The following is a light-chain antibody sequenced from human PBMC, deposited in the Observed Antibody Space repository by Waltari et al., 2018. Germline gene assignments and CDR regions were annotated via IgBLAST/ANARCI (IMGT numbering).Light chain of an antibody. J-gene: IGLJ1*01. CDR3: CSYVSNTYV. V-gene: IGLV2-23*01. CDR2: EGT. CDR1: TSGVWTYNL. Sequence: QSALTQPASVSGSPGQSITISCTGTTSGVWTYNLVSWYQQHPGKAPKLIIVEGTKRPSGVYIRFFASKSGNTASLTISGLQADDEADYHCCSYVSNTYVFGTGTKVTVL.